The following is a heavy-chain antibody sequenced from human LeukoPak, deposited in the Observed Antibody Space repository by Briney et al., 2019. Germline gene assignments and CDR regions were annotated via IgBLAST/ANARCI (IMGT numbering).Heavy chain of an antibody. CDR3: ARDYKYAFDN. J-gene: IGHJ4*02. CDR1: GFTFSDYS. V-gene: IGHV3-48*01. CDR2: IGIDSGNT. D-gene: IGHD5-24*01. Sequence: GGSLRLSCAASGFTFSDYSMNWVRQAPGKGLEWIPYIGIDSGNTNYADSVKGRFTISGDKAKNSLYLQVNSLRVEDTAVYYCARDYKYAFDNWGQGTLVTVSS.